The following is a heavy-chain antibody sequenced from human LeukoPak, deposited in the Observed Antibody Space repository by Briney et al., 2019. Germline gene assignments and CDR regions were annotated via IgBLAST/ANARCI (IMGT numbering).Heavy chain of an antibody. Sequence: GGSLRLSCAASGFTFSNYAMSWVRQAPGKGLEWVSVISGSGGSTYYADSVKGRFTISRDNSKDTLYLQMNSLRAEDTAVYYCAKGLVPYYYYGMDVWGQGTTVTVSS. V-gene: IGHV3-23*01. CDR1: GFTFSNYA. D-gene: IGHD3-16*01. CDR3: AKGLVPYYYYGMDV. CDR2: ISGSGGST. J-gene: IGHJ6*02.